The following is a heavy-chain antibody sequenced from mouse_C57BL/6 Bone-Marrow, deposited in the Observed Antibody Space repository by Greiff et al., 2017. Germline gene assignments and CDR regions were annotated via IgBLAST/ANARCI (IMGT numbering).Heavy chain of an antibody. CDR2: IYPGNSDT. Sequence: VQLQQSGTVLARPGASVKMSCKTSGYTFTSYWMHWVKQRPGQGLEWIGAIYPGNSDTSYNQKFKGKAKLTAVTSASTAYMELSSLTNEDSAVYYCTRCCSLRYWYFYVWGTGTTVTVSS. CDR3: TRCCSLRYWYFYV. CDR1: GYTFTSYW. J-gene: IGHJ1*03. D-gene: IGHD6-1*01. V-gene: IGHV1-5*01.